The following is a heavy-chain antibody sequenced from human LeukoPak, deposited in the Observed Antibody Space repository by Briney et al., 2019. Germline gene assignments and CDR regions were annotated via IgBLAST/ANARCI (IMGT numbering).Heavy chain of an antibody. CDR2: IYYSGST. CDR3: ARVARYDFWSGYKGWFDP. D-gene: IGHD3-3*01. Sequence: SETLSLTCTVSGGSIRSYYWSWIRQPPGKGLEWIGYIYYSGSTNYNPSLKSRVTISVDTSKNQFSLKLSSVTAADTAVYYCARVARYDFWSGYKGWFDPWGQGTLVTVSS. V-gene: IGHV4-59*01. CDR1: GGSIRSYY. J-gene: IGHJ5*02.